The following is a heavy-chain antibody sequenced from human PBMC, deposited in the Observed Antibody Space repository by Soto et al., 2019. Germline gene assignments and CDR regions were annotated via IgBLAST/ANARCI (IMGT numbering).Heavy chain of an antibody. CDR1: GGSISSSSYY. V-gene: IGHV4-39*01. CDR2: IYYSGST. J-gene: IGHJ6*03. D-gene: IGHD3-10*02. Sequence: SETLSLTCTVSGGSISSSSYYWGWIRQPPGKGLEWIGSIYYSGSTYYNPSLKSRVTISVDTSKNQFSLKLSSVTAADTAVYYCARLVFAPGGYYYYYMDVWGKGTTVTVSS. CDR3: ARLVFAPGGYYYYYMDV.